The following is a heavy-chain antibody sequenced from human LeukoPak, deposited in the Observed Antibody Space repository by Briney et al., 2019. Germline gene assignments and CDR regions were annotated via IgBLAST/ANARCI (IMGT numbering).Heavy chain of an antibody. V-gene: IGHV4-59*01. Sequence: KASETLSLTCTVSGGSISSYYWSWIRQPPRKGLEWIGYIYYSGSTNYNPSLKSRVTISVDTSKNQFSLKLSSVTAADTAVYYCARDGTTVVSGYFDYWGQGTLVTVSS. CDR1: GGSISSYY. J-gene: IGHJ4*02. D-gene: IGHD4-23*01. CDR2: IYYSGST. CDR3: ARDGTTVVSGYFDY.